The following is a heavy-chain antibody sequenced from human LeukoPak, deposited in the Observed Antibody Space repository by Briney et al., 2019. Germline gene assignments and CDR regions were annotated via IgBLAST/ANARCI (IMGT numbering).Heavy chain of an antibody. V-gene: IGHV1-69*05. J-gene: IGHJ5*02. CDR2: IIPIFGTA. CDR1: GGTFSSYA. CDR3: AGSGYSYGYFWFDP. D-gene: IGHD5-18*01. Sequence: ASVKVSCKASGGTFSSYAISWVRQAPGQGLEWMGGIIPIFGTANYAQKFQGRVTITTDESTSTAYMELSSLRSEDTAVYYCAGSGYSYGYFWFDPWGQGTLVNVSS.